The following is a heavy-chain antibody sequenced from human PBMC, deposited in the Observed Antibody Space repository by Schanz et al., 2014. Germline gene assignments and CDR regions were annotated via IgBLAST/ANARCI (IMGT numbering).Heavy chain of an antibody. Sequence: EVQLVESGGGLVKPGGSLRLSCGVSGFAFSSYGMNWLRQAPGKGLEWVSVIGVDGTTTYYADSVKGRFTISRDNSKNTLYLQMNSLRPEDTAVYYCAKYRGYYRVSGSYRELEYWGQGTLVTVSS. CDR1: GFAFSSYG. V-gene: IGHV3-23*04. J-gene: IGHJ4*02. CDR3: AKYRGYYRVSGSYRELEY. CDR2: IGVDGTTT. D-gene: IGHD3-10*01.